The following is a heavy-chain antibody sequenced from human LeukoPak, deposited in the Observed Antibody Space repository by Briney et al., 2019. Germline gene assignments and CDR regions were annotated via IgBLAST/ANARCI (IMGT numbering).Heavy chain of an antibody. Sequence: PGGSLRLSCAASGFTFSSYSMNWVRQAPGKGLEWVSSISSSSSYIYYADSVKGRFTISRDNAKNSLYLQMNSLRAEDTAVYYCARDGGADGDGLDYWGQGTLVTVSS. V-gene: IGHV3-21*01. CDR2: ISSSSSYI. CDR3: ARDGGADGDGLDY. D-gene: IGHD7-27*01. J-gene: IGHJ4*02. CDR1: GFTFSSYS.